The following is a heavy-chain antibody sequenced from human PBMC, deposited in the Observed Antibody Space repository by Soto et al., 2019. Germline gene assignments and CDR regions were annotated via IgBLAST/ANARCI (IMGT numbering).Heavy chain of an antibody. CDR3: ASERSSSNWFDP. V-gene: IGHV4-30-2*01. CDR2: IYHSGST. D-gene: IGHD6-6*01. CDR1: GGSISSGGYS. Sequence: QLQLQESGSGLVKPSQTLSLTCVVSGGSISSGGYSWSWIRQPPGKGLEWIGYIYHSGSTYYNPSRKSRXXIXVXXSKNQFSLKLSSVTAADTAVYYCASERSSSNWFDPWGQGTLVTVSS. J-gene: IGHJ5*02.